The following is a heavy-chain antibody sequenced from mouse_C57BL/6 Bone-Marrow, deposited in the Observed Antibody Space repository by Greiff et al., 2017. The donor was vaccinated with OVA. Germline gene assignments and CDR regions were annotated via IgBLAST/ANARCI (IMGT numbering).Heavy chain of an antibody. CDR3: AGLRLLAMDY. Sequence: VQLKESGPELVKPGASVKMSCKASGYTFTDYNMHWVKQSHGKSLEWIGYINPNNGGTSYNQKFKGKATLTVNKSSSTAYMELRSLTSEDSAVYYCAGLRLLAMDYWGQGTSVTVSS. V-gene: IGHV1-22*01. CDR1: GYTFTDYN. CDR2: INPNNGGT. D-gene: IGHD2-4*01. J-gene: IGHJ4*01.